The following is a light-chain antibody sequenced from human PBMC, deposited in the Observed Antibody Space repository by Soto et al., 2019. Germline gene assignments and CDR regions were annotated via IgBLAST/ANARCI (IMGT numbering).Light chain of an antibody. Sequence: DSELNQSPDSLSVSLGERATINCKSSQSVLYSSNNKNYLAWYQQKPGQPPKLLIYWASTRESGVPDRFSGSGSGADFTLTISSLQAEDVAVYYCQQYYSSHTFGQGTRLEIK. CDR3: QQYYSSHT. J-gene: IGKJ5*01. CDR1: QSVLYSSNNKNY. V-gene: IGKV4-1*01. CDR2: WAS.